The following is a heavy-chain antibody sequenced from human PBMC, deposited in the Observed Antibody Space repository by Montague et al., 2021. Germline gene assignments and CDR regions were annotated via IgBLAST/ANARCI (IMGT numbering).Heavy chain of an antibody. Sequence: SLRLSCAASGFTFTDYWMTWIRQAPGKGLEWVAHIKQDGTLAHHVATVKGRFTISRDNAKNSLYLQMNSLRAEDTALYYCARDTSGVFDIWGQGTMVTVSS. CDR3: ARDTSGVFDI. J-gene: IGHJ3*02. CDR1: GFTFTDYW. D-gene: IGHD2-8*01. V-gene: IGHV3-7*05. CDR2: IKQDGTLA.